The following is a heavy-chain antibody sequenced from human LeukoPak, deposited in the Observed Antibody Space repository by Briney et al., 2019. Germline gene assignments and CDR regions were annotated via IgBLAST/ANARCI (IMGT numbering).Heavy chain of an antibody. V-gene: IGHV1-46*01. CDR1: GYTLTELS. Sequence: ASVKVSCKVSGYTLTELSMHWVRQAPGQGLEWMGLINPSGGSTIYAQEFQGRVTMTRDTSTTTVYMELSSLRSEDTAVYYCARDFLPNRNWYFDLWGRGTLVTVSS. CDR3: ARDFLPNRNWYFDL. J-gene: IGHJ2*01. D-gene: IGHD1-14*01. CDR2: INPSGGST.